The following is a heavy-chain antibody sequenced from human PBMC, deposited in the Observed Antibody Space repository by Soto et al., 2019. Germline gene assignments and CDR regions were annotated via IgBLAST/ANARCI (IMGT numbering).Heavy chain of an antibody. V-gene: IGHV1-46*02. CDR1: GYTFQNYH. J-gene: IGHJ4*02. D-gene: IGHD3-16*01. CDR2: IHPSGDTK. CDR3: ARDLWGSWTVDY. Sequence: QVQLVQSGAEVKEPGASVKVSCKASGYTFQNYHMHWVRQAPGQGLEWMGIIHPSGDTKTYAQRFQGRLAMTRDTSTSTAYMELSSLTSEDPAVYFCARDLWGSWTVDYWGQGTLVTVSS.